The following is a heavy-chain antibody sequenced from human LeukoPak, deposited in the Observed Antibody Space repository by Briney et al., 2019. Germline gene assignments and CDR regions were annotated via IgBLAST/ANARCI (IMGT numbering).Heavy chain of an antibody. Sequence: GGSLRLSCAASGFTFSSYAMSWVRQAPGKGLEWVSAISGSGGSTNYADSVRGRFTISRDNSKNTLYLQMNSLRAEDTAVYYCARVYRYFDWLLLGYWGQGTLVTVSS. J-gene: IGHJ4*02. CDR1: GFTFSSYA. CDR2: ISGSGGST. CDR3: ARVYRYFDWLLLGY. V-gene: IGHV3-23*01. D-gene: IGHD3-9*01.